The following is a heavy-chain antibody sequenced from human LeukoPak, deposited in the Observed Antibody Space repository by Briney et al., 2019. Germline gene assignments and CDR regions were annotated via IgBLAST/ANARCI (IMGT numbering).Heavy chain of an antibody. V-gene: IGHV4-61*02. Sequence: PSETLSLTCTVSGGSISSGSYCWSWIWQPAGKGLEWIGRIYPSGNTMYNPSLKSRVTISIDTSKNQFSLKLTSATAADTAVYYCARHYSESGVDAFDIWGQGTMVTVSS. J-gene: IGHJ3*02. CDR2: IYPSGNT. D-gene: IGHD1-26*01. CDR3: ARHYSESGVDAFDI. CDR1: GGSISSGSYC.